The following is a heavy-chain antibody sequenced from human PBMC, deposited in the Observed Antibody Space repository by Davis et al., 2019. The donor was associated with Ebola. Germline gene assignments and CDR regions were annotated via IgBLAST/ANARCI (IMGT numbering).Heavy chain of an antibody. CDR3: ARGGLSVTTQFDY. CDR1: GFTFSNYG. CDR2: ISIISSYI. J-gene: IGHJ4*02. V-gene: IGHV3-21*01. D-gene: IGHD4-17*01. Sequence: GESLKTSCAAPGFTFSNYGMHWVRQAPGKGQEWVSPISIISSYIYYADSVKGRFTISRDNAKNSLYLQMNSLRAEDTAVYYCARGGLSVTTQFDYWGQGTLVTVSS.